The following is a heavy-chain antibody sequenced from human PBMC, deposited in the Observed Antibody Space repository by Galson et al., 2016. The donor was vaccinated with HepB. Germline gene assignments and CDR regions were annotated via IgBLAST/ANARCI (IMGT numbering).Heavy chain of an antibody. Sequence: SVKVSCKASGYSFSSYSITWVRQAPGQGLEWMGWINTYNGNTNYAQKLQDRVTMPTDTSTRTAYMELRSLTSDDTAVYYCATSKGAMAATGGYWNFDLWGRGTLVTVPS. D-gene: IGHD5-24*01. CDR2: INTYNGNT. J-gene: IGHJ2*01. CDR3: ATSKGAMAATGGYWNFDL. V-gene: IGHV1-18*01. CDR1: GYSFSSYS.